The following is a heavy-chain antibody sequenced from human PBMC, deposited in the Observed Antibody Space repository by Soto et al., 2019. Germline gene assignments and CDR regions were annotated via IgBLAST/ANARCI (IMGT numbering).Heavy chain of an antibody. CDR1: GFTFSSYA. CDR2: ISGSGGST. J-gene: IGHJ6*02. Sequence: LRLSCAASGFTFSSYAISWVRQAPGKGLEWVSAISGSGGSTYYADSVKGRFTISRDNSKNTLYLQMNSLRAEDTAVYYCAKVRGATTYGMDVWGQGTTVTVSS. D-gene: IGHD1-26*01. V-gene: IGHV3-23*01. CDR3: AKVRGATTYGMDV.